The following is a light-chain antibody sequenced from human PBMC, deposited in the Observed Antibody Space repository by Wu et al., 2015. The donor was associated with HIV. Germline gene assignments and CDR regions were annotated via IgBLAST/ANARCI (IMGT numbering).Light chain of an antibody. CDR3: QQYITRWT. CDR1: QSITTS. J-gene: IGKJ1*01. CDR2: RAS. V-gene: IGKV1-5*03. Sequence: DIQMTQSPSTLSASVGDRVTITCRASQSITTSLAWYQQKPGKTPKLLIYRASKLDSGVPSRFSGSGSATEFTLTITSLQPDDFATYYCQQYITRWTFGQGTRVEIK.